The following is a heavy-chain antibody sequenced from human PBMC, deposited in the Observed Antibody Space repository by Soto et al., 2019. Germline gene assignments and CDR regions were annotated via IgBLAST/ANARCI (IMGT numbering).Heavy chain of an antibody. J-gene: IGHJ4*02. V-gene: IGHV1-8*01. CDR1: GYTFSNYD. Sequence: QVQLVQSGAELKKPGASVKVSCKASGYTFSNYDMNWVRQATGQGPEWIGWVNPNNGDTGYAQKFXGXLXXATDISTTTAYMELTSLRSEDSAIYYGAKVSGKGSAIDFDSWGQGTLITVSS. CDR2: VNPNNGDT. CDR3: AKVSGKGSAIDFDS. D-gene: IGHD3-10*01.